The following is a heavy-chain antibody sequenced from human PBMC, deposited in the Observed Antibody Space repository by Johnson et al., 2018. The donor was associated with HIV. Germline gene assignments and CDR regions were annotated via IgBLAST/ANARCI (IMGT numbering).Heavy chain of an antibody. Sequence: VQLVESGGGVVQPGGSLRLSCVASGFTFSNAWMSWVRQAPGKGLEWVGRIKSKTDGETTDYAAPVKGRFTISRDDSKNTLYLQMNSLKTEDTAVYYRTTDADSSSWNDAFDIWGQGTMVTVSS. V-gene: IGHV3-15*01. J-gene: IGHJ3*02. CDR3: TTDADSSSWNDAFDI. CDR2: IKSKTDGETT. CDR1: GFTFSNAW. D-gene: IGHD6-13*01.